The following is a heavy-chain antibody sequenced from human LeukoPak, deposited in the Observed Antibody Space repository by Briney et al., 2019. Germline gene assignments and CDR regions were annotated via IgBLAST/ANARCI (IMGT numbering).Heavy chain of an antibody. CDR1: GGSFSGYY. CDR3: AFMPVTTLDYYYGMDV. D-gene: IGHD4-17*01. J-gene: IGHJ6*02. Sequence: SETLSLTCAVYGGSFSGYYWSWIRQPPGKGLEWIGEINHSGSTNYNPSLKRRVTISVDTSKNQFSLKLSSVTAADTAVYYCAFMPVTTLDYYYGMDVWGQGTTVTVSS. CDR2: INHSGST. V-gene: IGHV4-34*01.